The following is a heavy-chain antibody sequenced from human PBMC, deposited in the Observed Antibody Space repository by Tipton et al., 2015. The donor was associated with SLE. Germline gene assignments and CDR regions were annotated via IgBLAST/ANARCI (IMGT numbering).Heavy chain of an antibody. CDR3: ARDLLGATTNY. J-gene: IGHJ4*02. D-gene: IGHD1-26*01. V-gene: IGHV3-48*03. CDR1: GDSIGSDY. Sequence: LSLTCSVSGDSIGSDYWNWVRQAPGKGLEWVSYISSSGSTIYYADSVKGRFTISRDNAKNSLYLQMNSLRAEDTAVYYCARDLLGATTNYWGQGTLVTVSS. CDR2: ISSSGSTI.